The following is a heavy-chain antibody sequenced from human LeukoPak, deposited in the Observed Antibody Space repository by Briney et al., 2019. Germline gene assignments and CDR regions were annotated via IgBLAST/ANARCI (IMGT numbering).Heavy chain of an antibody. V-gene: IGHV3-11*01. Sequence: GWSLTLSRLASGFTLRHRFMSWLGQAPGTGLEWVSYISNSGNTIYYADSVKGRFTISRDNAKKTVKLQMNSLRAEDTAIDYCARGHFGLDVWGQGTTVTVSS. CDR1: GFTLRHRF. CDR2: ISNSGNTI. CDR3: ARGHFGLDV. J-gene: IGHJ6*02.